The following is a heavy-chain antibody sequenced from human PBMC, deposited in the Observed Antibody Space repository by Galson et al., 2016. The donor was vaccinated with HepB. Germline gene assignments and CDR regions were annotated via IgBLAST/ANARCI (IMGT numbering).Heavy chain of an antibody. CDR3: ARDCSSASCYVAFDI. J-gene: IGHJ3*02. CDR1: GFTFSRYD. CDR2: ISSSTSTK. V-gene: IGHV3-48*04. D-gene: IGHD2-2*01. Sequence: SLRLSCAASGFTFSRYDMNWVRQTPGKGLEWLSYISSSTSTKYYADSVKGRFTISRDNAKNSLYLQMNSLRAEDTAVYYCARDCSSASCYVAFDIWGQGTMVTVSS.